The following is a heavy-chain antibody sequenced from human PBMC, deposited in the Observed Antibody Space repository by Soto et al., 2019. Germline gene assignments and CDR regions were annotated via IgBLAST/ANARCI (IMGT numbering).Heavy chain of an antibody. CDR2: ISASGGST. J-gene: IGHJ4*02. Sequence: EVQLLESGGGLVQPGGSLRLSCAVSGFTFSDYAMTWVRQTPGKGMEWVSSISASGGSTNYADSVKGRFTISRDNSKNTLYLQMNSLRAEDTAIYYCAKRTRTACYPFDYWGQGALVNVSS. CDR1: GFTFSDYA. D-gene: IGHD2-2*01. CDR3: AKRTRTACYPFDY. V-gene: IGHV3-23*01.